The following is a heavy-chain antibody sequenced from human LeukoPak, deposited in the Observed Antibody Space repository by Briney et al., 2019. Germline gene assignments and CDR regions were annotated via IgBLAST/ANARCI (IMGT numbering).Heavy chain of an antibody. D-gene: IGHD1-26*01. CDR2: TRTKANSYTT. CDR3: ARVSGSYSDQ. Sequence: PGWSLRLSCAASGFNFSDHYMDWVRQAPGKGLEWGGRTRTKANSYTTEYAASVKDRFTISRDDSKNSLYLQMYSLKAEDTAVYYCARVSGSYSDQWGQGTQVTVSS. V-gene: IGHV3-72*01. J-gene: IGHJ5*02. CDR1: GFNFSDHY.